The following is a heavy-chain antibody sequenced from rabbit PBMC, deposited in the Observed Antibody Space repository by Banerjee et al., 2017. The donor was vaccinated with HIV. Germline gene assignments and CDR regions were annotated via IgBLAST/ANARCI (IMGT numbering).Heavy chain of an antibody. D-gene: IGHD1-1*01. J-gene: IGHJ6*01. CDR2: IVSDSGTT. CDR3: ATKVGGGSGWIYGMDL. V-gene: IGHV1S43*01. CDR1: GIDFSSDYY. Sequence: QQQLEESGGGLVKPGGTLTLTCKASGIDFSSDYYMYWVRQAPGKGLEWITCIVSDSGTTWYASWVNGRFTISKTSSTTVTLQMTSLTAADTATYFCATKVGGGSGWIYGMDLWGQGTLVTVS.